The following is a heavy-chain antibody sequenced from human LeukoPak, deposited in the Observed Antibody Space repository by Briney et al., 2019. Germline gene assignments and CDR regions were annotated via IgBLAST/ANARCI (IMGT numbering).Heavy chain of an antibody. V-gene: IGHV3-15*01. Sequence: GGSLRLSCAASGFTFSNAWMSWVRQAPGKGLEWVGRIKSKTDGGTTDYAAPVKGRFTISRDDSKNTLYLQMNSLKTEDTAVYYCTTAQGYCSGGSCYYFDYWGQGTLVTVSS. CDR2: IKSKTDGGTT. CDR3: TTAQGYCSGGSCYYFDY. CDR1: GFTFSNAW. J-gene: IGHJ4*02. D-gene: IGHD2-15*01.